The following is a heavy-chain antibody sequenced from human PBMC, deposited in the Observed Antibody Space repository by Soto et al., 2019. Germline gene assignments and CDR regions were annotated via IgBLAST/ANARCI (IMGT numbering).Heavy chain of an antibody. D-gene: IGHD5-18*01. CDR2: FDPEDGET. J-gene: IGHJ6*03. Sequence: ASVKVSCKVSGYTLPELSMHWVRQAPGKGLEWMGGFDPEDGETIYAQKVQGRVTMTEDTSTDTAYMELSSLRSEDTAVYYCAAHSYGFHYYYYYMDVWGKGTTVTVSS. CDR3: AAHSYGFHYYYYYMDV. V-gene: IGHV1-24*01. CDR1: GYTLPELS.